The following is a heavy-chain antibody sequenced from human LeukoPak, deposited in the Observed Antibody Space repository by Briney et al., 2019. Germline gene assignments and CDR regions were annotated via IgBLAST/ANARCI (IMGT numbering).Heavy chain of an antibody. J-gene: IGHJ4*02. CDR1: GYTFTSYA. V-gene: IGHV1-3*01. CDR3: ATTSYYDYVWGSYRPIDY. D-gene: IGHD3-16*02. Sequence: ASVKASCKASGYTFTSYAMHWVRQAPGQRLEWMGWINAGNGNTKYSQEFQDRVTITADKSASTAYMELSSLRSDDTAVFYCATTSYYDYVWGSYRPIDYWGQGTLVTVSS. CDR2: INAGNGNT.